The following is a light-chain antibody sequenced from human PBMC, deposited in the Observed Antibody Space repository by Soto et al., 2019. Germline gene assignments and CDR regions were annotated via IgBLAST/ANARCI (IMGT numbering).Light chain of an antibody. V-gene: IGKV3D-20*02. CDR1: QIVSDNF. J-gene: IGKJ4*01. CDR3: QQRGNWPPV. Sequence: EIVLTQSPGTLSLSPGERATLACGASQIVSDNFLAWYQQKPGQAPRLLIYGASSRANGIPDRFSGSGSGTDFTLTISRLEPGDFAVYYCQQRGNWPPVFGGGTKVEIK. CDR2: GAS.